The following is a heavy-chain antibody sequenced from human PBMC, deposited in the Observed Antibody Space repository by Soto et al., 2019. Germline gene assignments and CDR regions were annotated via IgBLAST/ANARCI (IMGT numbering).Heavy chain of an antibody. Sequence: QVQLVQSGAEVKKPGSSVKVSCKASGGTFSSYAISWVRQAPGQGLEWMGGIIPIFGTANYAQKFQGRVTITADESTSTAYMELSSLRSEDTAVYYCARIYCSSTSCYLNWFDPWGQGTLVTVSS. CDR3: ARIYCSSTSCYLNWFDP. J-gene: IGHJ5*02. D-gene: IGHD2-2*01. CDR2: IIPIFGTA. CDR1: GGTFSSYA. V-gene: IGHV1-69*01.